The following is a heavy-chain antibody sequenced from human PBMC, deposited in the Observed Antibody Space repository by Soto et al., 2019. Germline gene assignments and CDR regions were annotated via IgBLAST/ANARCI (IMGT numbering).Heavy chain of an antibody. CDR1: GGTFSSYA. CDR3: AREGVTYYDIFSNRFDP. Sequence: SVKVSCKASGGTFSSYAISWVRQAPGQGLEWMGGIIPIFGTANYAQKFQGRVTITADESTSTAYMELSSLRSEDTAVYYCAREGVTYYDIFSNRFDPWGQGTLVTVSS. V-gene: IGHV1-69*13. J-gene: IGHJ5*02. D-gene: IGHD3-9*01. CDR2: IIPIFGTA.